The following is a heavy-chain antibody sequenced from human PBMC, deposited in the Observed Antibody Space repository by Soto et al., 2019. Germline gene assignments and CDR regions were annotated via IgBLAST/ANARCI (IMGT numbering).Heavy chain of an antibody. CDR1: GGAFSDYY. D-gene: IGHD3-10*01. J-gene: IGHJ4*02. CDR3: ASYGRGTYYYGYYFHH. V-gene: IGHV4-34*01. CDR2: IHHSGST. Sequence: SETLSLTCAVYGGAFSDYYWTWIRQPPGKGLEWIGEIHHSGSTNYNPSLKSRVTISLDTSKNQFSLKLSSVTAADAAVYYCASYGRGTYYYGYYFHHWGQGTPVTVS.